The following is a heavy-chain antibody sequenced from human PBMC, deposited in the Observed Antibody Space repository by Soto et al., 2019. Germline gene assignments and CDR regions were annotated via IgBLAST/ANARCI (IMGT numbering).Heavy chain of an antibody. CDR2: IKQDGSEK. Sequence: EVQLVESGGGLVQPGESLRLSCVASGFALSHYWINWVRQAPGKGLEWVANIKQDGSEKNYVDSVKGRFTISRDNARNSLYLQMNSLRAKDTAAYYCATETSTWGCWGQGTLVTVSS. CDR3: ATETSTWGC. J-gene: IGHJ4*02. CDR1: GFALSHYW. V-gene: IGHV3-7*05. D-gene: IGHD7-27*01.